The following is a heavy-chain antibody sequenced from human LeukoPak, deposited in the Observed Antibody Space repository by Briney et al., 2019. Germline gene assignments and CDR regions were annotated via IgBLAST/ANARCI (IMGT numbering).Heavy chain of an antibody. J-gene: IGHJ4*02. Sequence: GGSLRLSCAASGFTFSSYAMTWVRQAPGKGLEWVSAVTGSGGSTYYADSVKGRFTISRDNSKNTLYPQMNSLRAEDTAVYYCARDENGYPSPPLYYFDYWGQGTLVTVSS. D-gene: IGHD5-24*01. CDR2: VTGSGGST. CDR3: ARDENGYPSPPLYYFDY. CDR1: GFTFSSYA. V-gene: IGHV3-23*01.